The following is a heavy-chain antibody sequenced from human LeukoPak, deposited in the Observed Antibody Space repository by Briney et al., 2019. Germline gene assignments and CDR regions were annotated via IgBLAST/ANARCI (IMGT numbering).Heavy chain of an antibody. D-gene: IGHD1-26*01. CDR1: GFTFSNHW. J-gene: IGHJ4*02. CDR3: ARDKVVGATYFDY. Sequence: GGSLRLSCAASGFTFSNHWMSWVRQAAGKGLEWVANIQQDGSERYYVDSVKGRFTISRDNAKNSLYLQMHSLRAEDTAVYYCARDKVVGATYFDYWGQGTLVTVSS. V-gene: IGHV3-7*01. CDR2: IQQDGSER.